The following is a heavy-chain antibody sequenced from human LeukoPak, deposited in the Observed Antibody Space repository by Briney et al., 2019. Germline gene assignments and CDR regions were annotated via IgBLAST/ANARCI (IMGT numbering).Heavy chain of an antibody. CDR3: AREGGATYSSSSVDAFDI. CDR1: GFTFSSYA. J-gene: IGHJ3*02. D-gene: IGHD6-6*01. CDR2: ISYDGSNK. Sequence: GGSLRLSCAASGFTFSSYATHWVRQAPGKGLEWVAVISYDGSNKYYADSVKGRFTISRDNSKNTLYLQMNSLRAEDTAVYYCAREGGATYSSSSVDAFDIWGQGTMVTVSS. V-gene: IGHV3-30-3*01.